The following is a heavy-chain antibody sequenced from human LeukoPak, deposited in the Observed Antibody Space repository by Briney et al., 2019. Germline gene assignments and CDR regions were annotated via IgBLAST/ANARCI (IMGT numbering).Heavy chain of an antibody. CDR1: GYTFTSYA. Sequence: ASVKVSCKASGYTFTSYAMHWVRQAPGQRLEWMGWINAGNGNTKYSQKFQGRVTITRDTSASTAYMELSSLRSEDTAVYYCARGSMVRGVIITDFDYWGQGTLVTVSS. J-gene: IGHJ4*02. V-gene: IGHV1-3*01. CDR3: ARGSMVRGVIITDFDY. CDR2: INAGNGNT. D-gene: IGHD3-10*01.